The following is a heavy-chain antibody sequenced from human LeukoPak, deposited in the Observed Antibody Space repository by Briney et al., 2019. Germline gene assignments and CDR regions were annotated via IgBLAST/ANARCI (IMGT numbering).Heavy chain of an antibody. V-gene: IGHV3-73*01. CDR2: IRSKANSYAT. CDR3: TRHPGDGYNRDY. CDR1: GFTFSGSA. Sequence: PGGSLRPSCAASGFTFSGSAMHWVRQASGKGLEWVGRIRSKANSYATAYAASVKGRFTISRDDSKNTAYLQMNSLKTEDTAVYYCTRHPGDGYNRDYWGQGTLVTVSS. D-gene: IGHD5-24*01. J-gene: IGHJ4*02.